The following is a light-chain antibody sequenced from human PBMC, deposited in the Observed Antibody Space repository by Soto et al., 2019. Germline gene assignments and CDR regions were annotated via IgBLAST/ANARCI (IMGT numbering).Light chain of an antibody. Sequence: DIQMTQSPSTLSASVGDRVTITCRASQSISSLLAWYQQKPGKAPKLLIYDASSLASGVPSRFSGSGSGTDFTLPISSLQPDDFATYYCQQDNNYFGQGTKVEIK. J-gene: IGKJ1*01. CDR3: QQDNNY. CDR2: DAS. CDR1: QSISSL. V-gene: IGKV1-5*01.